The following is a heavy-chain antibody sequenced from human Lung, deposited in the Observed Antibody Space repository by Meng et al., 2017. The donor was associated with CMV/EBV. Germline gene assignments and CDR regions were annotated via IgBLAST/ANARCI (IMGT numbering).Heavy chain of an antibody. CDR1: GFSFSIYG. CDR2: ISNDGSNE. J-gene: IGHJ6*02. CDR3: ATVISSYSSTWEYNLYYAYYGMDD. D-gene: IGHD6-13*01. V-gene: IGHV3-30-3*01. Sequence: SCEASGFSFSIYGMHWVRQAPGKGLEWVALISNDGSNEYHADSVEGRFTISRDNSKNTLYLQMNSLRTEDTAVYYCATVISSYSSTWEYNLYYAYYGMDDXGQGXTVTVSS.